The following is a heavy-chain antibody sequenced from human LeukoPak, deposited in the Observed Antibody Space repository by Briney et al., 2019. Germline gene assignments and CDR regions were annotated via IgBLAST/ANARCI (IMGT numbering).Heavy chain of an antibody. CDR2: IKSKSDGGKA. V-gene: IGHV3-15*01. CDR1: GFTFSSYA. CDR3: ATGGSAWSFDY. D-gene: IGHD6-19*01. Sequence: GGSLRLSCAASGFTFSSYAMSWVRQAPGKGLEWVGHIKSKSDGGKADYGAPVKGRFTISRDDSKDTVHLQMNSLKSEDTAVYYCATGGSAWSFDYWGQGILVTVSS. J-gene: IGHJ4*02.